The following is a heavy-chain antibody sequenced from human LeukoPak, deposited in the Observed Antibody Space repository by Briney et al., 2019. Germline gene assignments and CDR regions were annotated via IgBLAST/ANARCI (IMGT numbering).Heavy chain of an antibody. CDR3: ARVRGTVTPYYFDY. CDR2: INAGNGNT. Sequence: GASVKVSCKASGYTFTSYAMHWVRQAPGQRLEWMGWINAGNGNTKYSQKFQGRVTITRDTSESTAYMELSSLRSEDTAVYYCARVRGTVTPYYFDYWGQGTLVTVSS. J-gene: IGHJ4*02. D-gene: IGHD4-17*01. V-gene: IGHV1-3*01. CDR1: GYTFTSYA.